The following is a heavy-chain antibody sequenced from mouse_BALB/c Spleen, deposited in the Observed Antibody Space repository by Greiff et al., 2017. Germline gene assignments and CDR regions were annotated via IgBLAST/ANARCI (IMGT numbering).Heavy chain of an antibody. V-gene: IGHV5-12-1*01. Sequence: EVKVVESGGGLVKPGGSLKLSCAASGFAFSSYDMSWVRQTPEKRLEWVAYISSGGGSTYYPDTVKGRFTISRDNAKNTLYLQMSSLKSEDTAMYYCARQDGNYFWYFDVWGAGTTVTVSS. CDR1: GFAFSSYD. CDR3: ARQDGNYFWYFDV. D-gene: IGHD2-1*01. J-gene: IGHJ1*01. CDR2: ISSGGGST.